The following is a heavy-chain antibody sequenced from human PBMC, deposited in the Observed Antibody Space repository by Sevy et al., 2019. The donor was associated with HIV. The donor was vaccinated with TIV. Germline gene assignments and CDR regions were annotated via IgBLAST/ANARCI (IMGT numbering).Heavy chain of an antibody. V-gene: IGHV3-30*18. J-gene: IGHJ6*02. CDR2: ISYDGSNK. CDR1: GFTFSSYG. CDR3: AKDPGSRYGDYVPRGYYYYGMDV. D-gene: IGHD4-17*01. Sequence: GGSLRLSCAASGFTFSSYGMHWVRQAPGKGQEWVAVISYDGSNKYYADSVKGRFTISRDNSKNTLYLQMNSLRAEDMAVYYCAKDPGSRYGDYVPRGYYYYGMDVWGQGTTVTVSS.